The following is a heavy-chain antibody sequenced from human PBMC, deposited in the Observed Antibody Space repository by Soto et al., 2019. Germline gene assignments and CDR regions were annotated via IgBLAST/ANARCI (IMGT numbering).Heavy chain of an antibody. V-gene: IGHV3-33*01. Sequence: QVQLVESGGGVVQPGRSLRLSCAASGFTFSSYGMHWVRQAPGKGLEWVAVIWYDGSNKYYADSVKGRFTISRDNSKNQRYLQKNRLTAEDTAVYYCARGYSSSSYYFDYWGQGTLVTVSS. CDR1: GFTFSSYG. CDR3: ARGYSSSSYYFDY. D-gene: IGHD6-6*01. CDR2: IWYDGSNK. J-gene: IGHJ4*02.